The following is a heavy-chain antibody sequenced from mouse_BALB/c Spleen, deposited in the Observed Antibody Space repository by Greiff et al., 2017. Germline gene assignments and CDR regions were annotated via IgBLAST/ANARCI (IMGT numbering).Heavy chain of an antibody. CDR1: GFTFSSFG. CDR3: ARCYDGYYLYAMDY. D-gene: IGHD2-3*01. J-gene: IGHJ4*01. V-gene: IGHV5-17*02. Sequence: EVMLVESGGGLVQPGGSRKLSCAASGFTFSSFGMHWVRQAPEKGLEWVAYISSGSSTIYYADTVKGRFTISRDNPKNTLFLQMTSLRSEDTAMYYCARCYDGYYLYAMDYWGQGTSVTVSS. CDR2: ISSGSSTI.